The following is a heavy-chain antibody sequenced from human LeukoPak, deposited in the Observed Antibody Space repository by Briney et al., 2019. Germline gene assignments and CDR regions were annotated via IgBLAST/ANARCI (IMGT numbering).Heavy chain of an antibody. D-gene: IGHD6-13*01. J-gene: IGHJ1*01. CDR2: MNPNSGNT. Sequence: GASVKVSCKASGYTFTSYDINWVRQATGQGLEWMGWMNPNSGNTGYGRKFQGRVTMTRNTSISTAYMELSSLRSEDTAVYYCARVAAAAGAAEYFQYWGQGTLVTVSS. CDR3: ARVAAAAGAAEYFQY. V-gene: IGHV1-8*01. CDR1: GYTFTSYD.